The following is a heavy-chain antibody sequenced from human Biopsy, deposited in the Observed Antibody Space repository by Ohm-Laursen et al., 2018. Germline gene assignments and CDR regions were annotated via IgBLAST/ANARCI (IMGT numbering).Heavy chain of an antibody. CDR1: GGSISSDY. CDR3: ARGQALKSFDY. Sequence: SETLSLTCTVSGGSISSDYWGWIRQPPGKGLEWIGSIYHSGSTYYNPSLKSRVTISVDTSKNQFSLKLSSVTAADTAGYYCARGQALKSFDYWGQGTLVTVSS. CDR2: IYHSGST. V-gene: IGHV4-38-2*02. J-gene: IGHJ4*02.